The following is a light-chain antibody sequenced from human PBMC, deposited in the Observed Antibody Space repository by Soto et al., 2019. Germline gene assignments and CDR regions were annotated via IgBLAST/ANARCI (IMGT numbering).Light chain of an antibody. Sequence: EIVLTQSPGTLSLSPGERATLSCRASQSVSDLAWYQQKPGQAPRLLIYGPSTRATGIPDRVSGSGSGTDFTLTISGLEPEDFAVYYCQQLNSYPRTFGQGTKLEIK. J-gene: IGKJ2*01. V-gene: IGKV3-20*01. CDR3: QQLNSYPRT. CDR2: GPS. CDR1: QSVSD.